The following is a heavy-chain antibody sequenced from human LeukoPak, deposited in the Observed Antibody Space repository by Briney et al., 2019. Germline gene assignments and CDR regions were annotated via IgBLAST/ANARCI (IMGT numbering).Heavy chain of an antibody. J-gene: IGHJ4*02. CDR1: GGSISSSSYY. V-gene: IGHV4-39*07. Sequence: SEALSLTCTVSGGSISSSSYYWGWIRQPPGKGLEWIGSIYYSGSTYYNPSLKSRVTISVDTSKNQFSLKLSSVTAADTAVYYCAREEYHQSKYYFDYWGQGTLVTVSS. D-gene: IGHD2-2*01. CDR2: IYYSGST. CDR3: AREEYHQSKYYFDY.